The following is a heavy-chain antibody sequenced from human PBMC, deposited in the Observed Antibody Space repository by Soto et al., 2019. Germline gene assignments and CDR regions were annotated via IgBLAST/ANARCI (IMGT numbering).Heavy chain of an antibody. V-gene: IGHV3-30-3*01. Sequence: PGGSLRLSCAASGFTFSSYAMHWVRQAPGKGLEWVAVISYDGSNKYYADSVKGRFTISRDNSKNTLYLQMNSLRAEDTAVYYCARDSQVVRRSSQFSYPFYWGQGTLVTVSS. CDR3: ARDSQVVRRSSQFSYPFY. D-gene: IGHD6-13*01. J-gene: IGHJ4*02. CDR2: ISYDGSNK. CDR1: GFTFSSYA.